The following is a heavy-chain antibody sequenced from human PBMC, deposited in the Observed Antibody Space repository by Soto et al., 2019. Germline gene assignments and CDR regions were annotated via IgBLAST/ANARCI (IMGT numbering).Heavy chain of an antibody. V-gene: IGHV4-30-4*01. CDR2: IYYSGST. CDR1: GGSISSGDYY. CDR3: ARASWEGATNY. Sequence: QVQLQESGPGLVKPSQTLSLTCTVSGGSISSGDYYWSWIRQSPGKGLEWIGYIYYSGSTYYSPSLKSRVTISVDTSKNQFSLKLCSVTAAHTAVYYCARASWEGATNYWGQGTLVTVSS. D-gene: IGHD1-26*01. J-gene: IGHJ4*02.